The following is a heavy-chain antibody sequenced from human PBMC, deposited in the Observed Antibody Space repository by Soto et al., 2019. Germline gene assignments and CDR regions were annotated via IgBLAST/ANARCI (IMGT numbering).Heavy chain of an antibody. D-gene: IGHD1-1*01. CDR2: IYYSGST. J-gene: IGHJ4*02. Sequence: SETLSLTCTVPGGSISSGGYYWSWIRQHPGKGLEWIGYIYYSGSTYYNPSLKSRVTISVDTSKNQFSLELSSVTAADTAVYYCARVYNWNYSLWGQGTLVTVSS. CDR3: ARVYNWNYSL. V-gene: IGHV4-31*03. CDR1: GGSISSGGYY.